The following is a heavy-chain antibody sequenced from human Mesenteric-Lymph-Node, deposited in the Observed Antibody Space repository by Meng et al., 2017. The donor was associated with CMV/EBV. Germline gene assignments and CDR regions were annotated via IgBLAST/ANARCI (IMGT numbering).Heavy chain of an antibody. J-gene: IGHJ4*02. CDR1: GFTISEYG. Sequence: SCAASGFTISEYGMHWVRQAPGKGLEWVAFIRFDGSDKYYADSVKGRFTISRDISKNTLYLQMNSLRAEDTALYYCAKDYVEAFDSWGQGTLVTVSS. V-gene: IGHV3-30*02. D-gene: IGHD1-1*01. CDR3: AKDYVEAFDS. CDR2: IRFDGSDK.